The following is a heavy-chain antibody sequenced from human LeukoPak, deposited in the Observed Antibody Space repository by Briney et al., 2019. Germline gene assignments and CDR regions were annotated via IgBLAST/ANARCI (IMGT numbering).Heavy chain of an antibody. CDR1: GFTFDDYA. Sequence: GGSLRLSCAASGFTFDDYAMHWVRQAPGKGLEWVSVIYSGGSTYYADSVKGRFTISRDNSKNTLYLQMNSLRAEDTAVYYCARDPLPAYCGGDCYSGDYWGQGTLVTVSS. CDR2: IYSGGST. D-gene: IGHD2-21*02. J-gene: IGHJ4*02. CDR3: ARDPLPAYCGGDCYSGDY. V-gene: IGHV3-66*01.